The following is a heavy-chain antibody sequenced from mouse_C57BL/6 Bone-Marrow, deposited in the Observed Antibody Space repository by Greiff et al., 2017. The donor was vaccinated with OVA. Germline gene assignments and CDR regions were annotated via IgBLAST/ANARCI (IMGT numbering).Heavy chain of an antibody. Sequence: EVQLVESGGGLVQPGGSLSLSCAASGFTFTDYYMSWVRQPPGKALEWLGFIRNKANGYTTEYSASVKGRFTISRDNSQSILYLQMNALRAEDSATYYCARPLLGAMDDWGKGTSVTVSS. V-gene: IGHV7-3*01. CDR1: GFTFTDYY. D-gene: IGHD1-2*01. CDR3: ARPLLGAMDD. J-gene: IGHJ4*01. CDR2: IRNKANGYTT.